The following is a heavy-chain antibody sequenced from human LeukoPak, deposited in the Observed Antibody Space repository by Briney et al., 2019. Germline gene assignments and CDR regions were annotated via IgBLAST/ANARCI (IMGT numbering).Heavy chain of an antibody. CDR1: GYTFTGYY. CDR2: INPNSGGT. J-gene: IGHJ4*02. CDR3: ARGAIVATIWVDY. Sequence: ASVKVSCKASGYTFTGYYMHWVRQAPGQGLEWMGWINPNSGGTNYAQRFQGRVPMTRDTSISTAYMELSRLRSDDTAVYYCARGAIVATIWVDYWGQGTLVTVSS. D-gene: IGHD5-12*01. V-gene: IGHV1-2*02.